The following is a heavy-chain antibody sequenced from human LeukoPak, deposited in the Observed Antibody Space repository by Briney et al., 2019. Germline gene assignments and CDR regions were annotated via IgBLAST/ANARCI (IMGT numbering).Heavy chain of an antibody. J-gene: IGHJ5*02. D-gene: IGHD6-13*01. CDR3: ATGYSSSWYPDWFDP. CDR2: IYPGDSDT. Sequence: GESLKISCKGSGYSFASYWIGWVRQMTGKGLEWMGIIYPGDSDTRYSPSFQGQVTISADKSISTAYLQWSSLKASDTAMYYCATGYSSSWYPDWFDPWGQGTLVTVSS. V-gene: IGHV5-51*01. CDR1: GYSFASYW.